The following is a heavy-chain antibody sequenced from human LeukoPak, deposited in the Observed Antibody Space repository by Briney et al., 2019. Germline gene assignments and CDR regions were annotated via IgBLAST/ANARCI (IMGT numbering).Heavy chain of an antibody. CDR1: GFTVSSNY. Sequence: PGGSLRLSCAASGFTVSSNYMSWVRQAPGKGLEWVSVIYSGGSTYYADSVKGRFTISRDNSKNTLYLQMNSLRAEDTAVYYCARARSGSYYGGVRYFDYWGQGTLVTVSS. D-gene: IGHD1-26*01. CDR2: IYSGGST. V-gene: IGHV3-53*01. J-gene: IGHJ4*02. CDR3: ARARSGSYYGGVRYFDY.